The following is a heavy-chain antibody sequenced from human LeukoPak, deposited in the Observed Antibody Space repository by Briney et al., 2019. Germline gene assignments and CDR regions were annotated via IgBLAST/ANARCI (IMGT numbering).Heavy chain of an antibody. CDR1: GFTFSSYW. CDR2: INSDGSST. D-gene: IGHD4-17*01. Sequence: GALILSCAASGFTFSSYWMHWVRQAPGKGLVWVSRINSDGSSTSYADSVKGRFTISRDNAKNTLYLQMNSLRAEDTAVYYCARDTDTVTTILDYWGQGTLVTVSS. J-gene: IGHJ4*02. CDR3: ARDTDTVTTILDY. V-gene: IGHV3-74*01.